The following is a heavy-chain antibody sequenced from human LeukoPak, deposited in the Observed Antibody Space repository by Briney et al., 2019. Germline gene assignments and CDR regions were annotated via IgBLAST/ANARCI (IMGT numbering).Heavy chain of an antibody. CDR1: GGSISSSSYY. J-gene: IGHJ4*02. D-gene: IGHD2-21*02. CDR3: ARHDSVVTAMVDY. V-gene: IGHV4-39*01. Sequence: SETLSLTCTVSGGSISSSSYYWGWIRQPPGKGLEWIGSIYYGGSTYYNPSLKSRVTISVDTSKNQFSLKLSSVTAADTAVYYCARHDSVVTAMVDYWGQGTLVTVSS. CDR2: IYYGGST.